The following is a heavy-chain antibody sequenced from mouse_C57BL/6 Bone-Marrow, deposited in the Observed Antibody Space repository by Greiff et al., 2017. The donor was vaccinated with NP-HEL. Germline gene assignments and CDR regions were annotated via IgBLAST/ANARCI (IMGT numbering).Heavy chain of an antibody. D-gene: IGHD1-1*01. Sequence: QVQLQQSGAELVRPGASVKMSCKASGYTFTSYTMHWVKQRPGQGLEWIGYINPSSGYTKYNQKFKDKATLTADKSSSTAYMQLSSLTSEDSAVYYCAINYYGSSLDWFAYWGQGTLVTVSA. V-gene: IGHV1-4*01. CDR1: GYTFTSYT. CDR3: AINYYGSSLDWFAY. J-gene: IGHJ3*01. CDR2: INPSSGYT.